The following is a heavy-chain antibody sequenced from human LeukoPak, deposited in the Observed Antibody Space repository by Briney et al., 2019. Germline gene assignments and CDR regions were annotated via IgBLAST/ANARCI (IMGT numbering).Heavy chain of an antibody. J-gene: IGHJ4*02. Sequence: ASVKVSCKASGYTFTGYYMHWVGQAPGQGREWMGRINPNSGGTNYAQKFQGRVTMTRDTSISTAYMELSRLRSDDTAVYYCARVEGSGSYDYWGQGTLVTVSS. CDR1: GYTFTGYY. D-gene: IGHD1-26*01. CDR2: INPNSGGT. CDR3: ARVEGSGSYDY. V-gene: IGHV1-2*06.